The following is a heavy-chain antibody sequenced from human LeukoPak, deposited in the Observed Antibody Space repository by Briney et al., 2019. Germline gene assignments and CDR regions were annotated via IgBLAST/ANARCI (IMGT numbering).Heavy chain of an antibody. D-gene: IGHD6-19*01. V-gene: IGHV1-24*01. CDR3: ATHKRYSSGWYLPTKPDY. J-gene: IGHJ4*02. CDR2: FDPEDGET. Sequence: ASVKVSCKVSGYTLTELSMHWVRQAPGKGLEWMGGFDPEDGETIYAQKFQGRVTMTEDTSTDTAYMELSSLRSEDTAVYYCATHKRYSSGWYLPTKPDYWGQGTLVTVSS. CDR1: GYTLTELS.